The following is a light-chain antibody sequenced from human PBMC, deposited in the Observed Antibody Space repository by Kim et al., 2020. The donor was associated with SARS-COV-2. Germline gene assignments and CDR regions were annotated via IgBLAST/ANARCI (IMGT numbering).Light chain of an antibody. CDR1: QSVGTN. J-gene: IGKJ2*01. Sequence: SPGERATPACRASQSVGTNLAWYQHKPGQPPRLLIYGASTRAPGVPGRFSGTGSGTDFTLTVSSLQSEDFAVYYCHQYNDWPPGDTFGQGTKLEI. V-gene: IGKV3-15*01. CDR3: HQYNDWPPGDT. CDR2: GAS.